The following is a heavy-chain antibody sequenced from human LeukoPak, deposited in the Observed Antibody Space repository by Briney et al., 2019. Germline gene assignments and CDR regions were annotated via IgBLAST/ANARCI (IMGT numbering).Heavy chain of an antibody. CDR3: ARKRYTAMGYFDY. J-gene: IGHJ4*02. V-gene: IGHV4-59*01. Sequence: SETLSLTCTVSGGSISSYYWSWIRQPPGKGRGGSWYIYYSGSTNYNPSLKSRANISVDTSKNQFSLKLSSVTAADTAVYYCARKRYTAMGYFDYWGQGTLVTVSS. D-gene: IGHD5-18*01. CDR2: IYYSGST. CDR1: GGSISSYY.